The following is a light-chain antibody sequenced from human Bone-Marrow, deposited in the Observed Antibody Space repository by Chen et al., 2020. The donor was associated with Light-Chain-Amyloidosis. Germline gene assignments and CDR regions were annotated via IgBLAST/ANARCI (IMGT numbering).Light chain of an antibody. Sequence: QPALPQPASVSGSPGPSITISCTGTSGDVGTYNYVSWYQPHPGKAPKVMIYAVSNRPPGVSNRFSGSKSGNTASLTISGLQAEDEADYYCSSFTSSSSYVFGPGTKVTVL. V-gene: IGLV2-14*01. CDR3: SSFTSSSSYV. CDR1: SGDVGTYNY. J-gene: IGLJ1*01. CDR2: AVS.